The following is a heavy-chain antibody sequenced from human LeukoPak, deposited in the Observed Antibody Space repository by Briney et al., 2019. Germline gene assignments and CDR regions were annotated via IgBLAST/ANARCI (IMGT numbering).Heavy chain of an antibody. CDR1: GGSISSYY. J-gene: IGHJ4*02. V-gene: IGHV4-59*01. Sequence: SETLSLTCTVSGGSISSYYWSWIRQPPGKGLEWIGYIYYSGSTNYNPSLKSRVTISVDTSKNQFPLKLSSVTAADTAVYYCARDHDSSGYYAPLGYWGQGTLVTVSS. CDR3: ARDHDSSGYYAPLGY. D-gene: IGHD3-22*01. CDR2: IYYSGST.